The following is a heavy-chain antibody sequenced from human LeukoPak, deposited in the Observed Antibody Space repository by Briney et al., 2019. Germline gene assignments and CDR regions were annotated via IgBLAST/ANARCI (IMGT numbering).Heavy chain of an antibody. J-gene: IGHJ4*02. CDR3: AKDATLFGDQYFDY. CDR2: TSYDGSTK. D-gene: IGHD3-10*01. V-gene: IGHV3-30*18. CDR1: GFTFSSHG. Sequence: TGGSLSLSCAASGFTFSSHGMHWVRQAPGKGLEWVAATSYDGSTKYYADSAKGRFNISRDNSKNTLYLQMNSLRVDDTAVYYCAKDATLFGDQYFDYWGQGTLVIVSS.